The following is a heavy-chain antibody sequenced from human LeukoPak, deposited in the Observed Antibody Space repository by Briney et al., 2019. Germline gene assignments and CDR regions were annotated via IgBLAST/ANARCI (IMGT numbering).Heavy chain of an antibody. J-gene: IGHJ4*02. CDR1: GFTFSSYA. CDR3: ARPGYDSSGYYDPTFDY. Sequence: PGASLRLSCAASGFTFSSYAMIWVRQAPGKGLEWVAVISYDGSNKYYADSVKGRFTISRDNSKNTLYLQMNSLRAEDTAVYYCARPGYDSSGYYDPTFDYWGQGTLVTVSS. V-gene: IGHV3-30-3*01. CDR2: ISYDGSNK. D-gene: IGHD3-22*01.